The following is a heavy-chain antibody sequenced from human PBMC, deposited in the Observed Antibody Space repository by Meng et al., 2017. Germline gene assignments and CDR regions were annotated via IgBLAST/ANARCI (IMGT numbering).Heavy chain of an antibody. CDR3: ARDPRITGTTLPDY. V-gene: IGHV1-18*01. J-gene: IGHJ4*02. D-gene: IGHD1-7*01. CDR1: GYTFTRYG. CDR2: ISAYNGNT. Sequence: QGKPVQSGAEVKKPGAAVKGPCKASGYTFTRYGSSWVRQAPGQGLEWMGWISAYNGNTNYAQKLQGRVTMTTDTSTSTAYMELRSLRSDDTAVYYCARDPRITGTTLPDYWGQGTLVTVSS.